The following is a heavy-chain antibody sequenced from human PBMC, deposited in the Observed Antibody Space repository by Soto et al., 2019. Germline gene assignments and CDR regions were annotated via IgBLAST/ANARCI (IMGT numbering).Heavy chain of an antibody. D-gene: IGHD6-6*01. CDR1: GYTFTSYY. Sequence: ASVKVSCKASGYTFTSYYMHWVRQAPGQGLEWMGIINPSGGSTSYAQKFQGRVTMTRDTSTSTVYMELSSLRSEDTAVYYCARAYSSSPRNAAYYFDYWGQGTLVTVSS. CDR3: ARAYSSSPRNAAYYFDY. V-gene: IGHV1-46*01. CDR2: INPSGGST. J-gene: IGHJ4*02.